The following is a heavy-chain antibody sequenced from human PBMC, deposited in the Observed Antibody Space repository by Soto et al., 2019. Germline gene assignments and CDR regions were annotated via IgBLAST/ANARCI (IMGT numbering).Heavy chain of an antibody. J-gene: IGHJ4*02. CDR3: AQFDWFMDY. V-gene: IGHV3-23*01. CDR1: GFTFSSYA. D-gene: IGHD3-9*01. Sequence: EVQLLESGGGLVQPGGSLRLSCAASGFTFSSYAMSWVRQAPGKGLEWVSAISGSGASTYYADSVKGRFTISRDNSKNTLYMQMNGLRAEDTAVGYCAQFDWFMDYWGQGTLVTVSS. CDR2: ISGSGAST.